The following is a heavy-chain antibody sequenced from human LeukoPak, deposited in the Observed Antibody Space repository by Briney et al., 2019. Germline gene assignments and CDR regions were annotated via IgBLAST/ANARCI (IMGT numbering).Heavy chain of an antibody. CDR2: ISYDGVNK. CDR3: VKDRPACAY. V-gene: IGHV3-30*18. CDR1: GFTFSSYG. Sequence: GGSLRLSCAASGFTFSSYGMHWVRQAPGKGLEWVAIISYDGVNKYYADSVKGRFTISRDDSKNTVYLQMNSLRAEDTAIYYCVKDRPACAYWGQGTLVTVSS. J-gene: IGHJ4*02.